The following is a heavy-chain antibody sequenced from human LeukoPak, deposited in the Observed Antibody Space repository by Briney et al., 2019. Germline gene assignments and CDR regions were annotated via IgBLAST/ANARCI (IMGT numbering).Heavy chain of an antibody. J-gene: IGHJ4*02. CDR1: GFTFSDYY. CDR3: GGSCYPFSFDY. V-gene: IGHV3-69-1*01. D-gene: IGHD2-15*01. CDR2: IRSSSTL. Sequence: PGESLRLSCAASGFTFSDYYMNWVRQAPGKGLEWVSSIRSSSTLYYADSVKGRFTISRDIAKNSLYLQMNSLRGEVDGGYCRGGSCYPFSFDYWGQGTLVTVSS.